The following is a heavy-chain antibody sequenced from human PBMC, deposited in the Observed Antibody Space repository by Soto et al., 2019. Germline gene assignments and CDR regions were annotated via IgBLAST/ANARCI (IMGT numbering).Heavy chain of an antibody. CDR2: IYYSGST. CDR3: ASLRNFHSSSFDY. V-gene: IGHV4-39*01. D-gene: IGHD6-19*01. J-gene: IGHJ4*02. Sequence: SETLSLTCTGSGGSISSSSYYWGWIRQPPGKGLEWIGSIYYSGSTYYNPSLKSRVTISVDTSKNQFSLKLSSVTAADTAVYYCASLRNFHSSSFDYWGQGTLVTVSS. CDR1: GGSISSSSYY.